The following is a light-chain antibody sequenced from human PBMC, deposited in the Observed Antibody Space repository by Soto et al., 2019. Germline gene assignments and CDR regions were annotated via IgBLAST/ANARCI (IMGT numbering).Light chain of an antibody. J-gene: IGKJ1*01. Sequence: ITQPHTTLSXSVRARVVXXXXDSQSIDNWLAWCQQKPGKAPKLLIYKASTVESGVPSRFSGSGSGTEFTLTISSLQPDDFATYYCQHYNSYSEAFGQGTKLDIK. CDR3: QHYNSYSEA. CDR2: KAS. V-gene: IGKV1-5*03. CDR1: QSIDNW.